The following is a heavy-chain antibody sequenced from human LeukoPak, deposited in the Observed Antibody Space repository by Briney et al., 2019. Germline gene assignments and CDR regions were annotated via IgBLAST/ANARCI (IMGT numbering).Heavy chain of an antibody. Sequence: SETLSLTCTVSGGSISSYYWSWIRQPPGKGLEWIGEINHSGSTNYNPSLKSRVIISVDTSKNQFSLKLSSVTAADTAVYYCAREQPGFHFWVPYYFDYWGQGTLVTVSS. CDR1: GGSISSYY. V-gene: IGHV4-34*01. J-gene: IGHJ4*02. CDR3: AREQPGFHFWVPYYFDY. D-gene: IGHD3-3*02. CDR2: INHSGST.